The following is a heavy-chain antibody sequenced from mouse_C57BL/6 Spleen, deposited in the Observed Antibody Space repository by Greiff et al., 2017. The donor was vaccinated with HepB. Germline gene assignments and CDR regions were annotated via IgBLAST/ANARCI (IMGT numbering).Heavy chain of an antibody. D-gene: IGHD1-1*01. J-gene: IGHJ1*03. CDR3: TRGGYFTTVVSHWYFDV. CDR1: GFTFSSYA. Sequence: EVQLVESGEGLVKPGGSLKLSCAASGFTFSSYAMSWVRQTPEKRLEWVAYISSGGDYIYYADTVKGRFTISRDNARNTLYLQMSSLKSEDTAMYYCTRGGYFTTVVSHWYFDVWGTGTTVTVSS. CDR2: ISSGGDYI. V-gene: IGHV5-9-1*02.